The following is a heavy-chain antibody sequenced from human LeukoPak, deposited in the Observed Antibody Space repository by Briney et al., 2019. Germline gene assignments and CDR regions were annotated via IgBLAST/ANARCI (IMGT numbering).Heavy chain of an antibody. V-gene: IGHV4-59*11. J-gene: IGHJ4*02. Sequence: SGTLSLTCTVSGGSISSHYWSWIRQPPGKGLEWIGYIYYSGSTSYNPSLKSRVTISVDTSKNQFSLKVRSVTAADTAVYYCARARELYYFDYWGQGTLVTVSS. CDR1: GGSISSHY. CDR2: IYYSGST. CDR3: ARARELYYFDY. D-gene: IGHD3-10*01.